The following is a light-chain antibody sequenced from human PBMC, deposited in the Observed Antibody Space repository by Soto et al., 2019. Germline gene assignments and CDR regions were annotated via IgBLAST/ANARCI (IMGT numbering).Light chain of an antibody. CDR1: NSDVGAYPY. V-gene: IGLV2-14*03. CDR3: AAWDDSLNGHVV. CDR2: EVA. J-gene: IGLJ2*01. Sequence: QSALTQPASVSGSPGQSITISCTGTNSDVGAYPYVSWYQQHPGNAPKLLIYEVADRPSGVSDRFSGSKSGTSASLAISGLQSEDEADYYCAAWDDSLNGHVVFGGGTKLTVL.